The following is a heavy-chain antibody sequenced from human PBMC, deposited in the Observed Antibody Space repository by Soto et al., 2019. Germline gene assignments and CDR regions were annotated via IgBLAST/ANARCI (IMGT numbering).Heavy chain of an antibody. CDR3: ARTPIVVVVAATWWFDP. J-gene: IGHJ5*02. CDR2: INHSGST. Sequence: PSETLSLTCAVYGGSFSGYYWSWIRQPPGKGLEWIGEINHSGSTNYNPSLKSRVTISVDTSKNQFSLKLSSVTAADTAVYYCARTPIVVVVAATWWFDPWGQGTLVTVSS. D-gene: IGHD2-15*01. V-gene: IGHV4-34*01. CDR1: GGSFSGYY.